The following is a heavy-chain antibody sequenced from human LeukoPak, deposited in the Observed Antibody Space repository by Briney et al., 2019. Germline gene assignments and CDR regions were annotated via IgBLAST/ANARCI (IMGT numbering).Heavy chain of an antibody. CDR3: ASRRDGYNYDWYYYYMDV. J-gene: IGHJ6*03. CDR1: DGSISTSDYY. V-gene: IGHV4-39*07. CDR2: IYYSGST. Sequence: SETLSLTCTVSDGSISTSDYYWGWIRQPPGKGLEWIGSIYYSGSTYYNPSLRGRVTIFVDSSKSQFSLKLSSVTAADTAVYYCASRRDGYNYDWYYYYMDVWGKGTTVTVSS. D-gene: IGHD5-24*01.